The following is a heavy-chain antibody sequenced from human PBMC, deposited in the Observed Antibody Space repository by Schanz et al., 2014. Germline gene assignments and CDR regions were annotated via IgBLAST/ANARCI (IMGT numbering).Heavy chain of an antibody. CDR3: ARRKHAFDI. Sequence: EVRLVESGGGLVQSGGSLRLSCAASGFTFSSYAMHWVRQAPGKGLEYVSTINSNGGSTYYANSVKGRFSISRDNSKNTLYLQMNSLRAEDTAVYYCARRKHAFDIWGQGTMVTVSS. J-gene: IGHJ3*02. CDR1: GFTFSSYA. V-gene: IGHV3-64*01. CDR2: INSNGGST.